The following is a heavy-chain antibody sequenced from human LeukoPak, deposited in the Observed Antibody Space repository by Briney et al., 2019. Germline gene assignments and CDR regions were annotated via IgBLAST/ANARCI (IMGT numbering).Heavy chain of an antibody. J-gene: IGHJ4*02. CDR2: IYYSGST. V-gene: IGHV4-59*01. CDR1: GGSISSYY. D-gene: IGHD3-22*01. CDR3: ARVAKYYYDSSGSFDY. Sequence: PSETLSLTCTVSGGSISSYYWSWIRQPPGKGLEWIGYIYYSGSTNYNPSLKSRVTISVDTSKNQFSLKLSSVTAADTAVYYCARVAKYYYDSSGSFDYWSQGTLVTVSS.